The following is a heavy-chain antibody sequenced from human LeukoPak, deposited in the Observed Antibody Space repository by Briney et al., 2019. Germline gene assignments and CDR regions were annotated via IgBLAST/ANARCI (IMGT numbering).Heavy chain of an antibody. CDR2: ISAYNGNT. D-gene: IGHD4-17*01. J-gene: IGHJ4*02. CDR3: ARDGTTELALYYFDY. Sequence: ASVKVSCKASGYTFTSYGISWVRQAPGQGLEWMGWISAYNGNTNYAQKLQGRVTMTTDTSTSTVYMELRSLRSDDTAVYYCARDGTTELALYYFDYWGQGTLVTVSS. V-gene: IGHV1-18*01. CDR1: GYTFTSYG.